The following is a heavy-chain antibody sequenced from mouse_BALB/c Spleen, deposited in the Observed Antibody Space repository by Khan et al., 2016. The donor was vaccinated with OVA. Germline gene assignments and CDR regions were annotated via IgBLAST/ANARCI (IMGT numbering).Heavy chain of an antibody. CDR1: GYSITSDYA. CDR3: ARRSV. Sequence: LQESGPGLVKPSQSLTLTCTVTGYSITSDYAWNWIRQFPGSKLEWMGYIHYSGSTSYNPSLKSRISITRDTSKNQFFPQLNSVTTEDTATYYCARRSVWGAGTTVTVSS. CDR2: IHYSGST. J-gene: IGHJ1*01. V-gene: IGHV3-2*02.